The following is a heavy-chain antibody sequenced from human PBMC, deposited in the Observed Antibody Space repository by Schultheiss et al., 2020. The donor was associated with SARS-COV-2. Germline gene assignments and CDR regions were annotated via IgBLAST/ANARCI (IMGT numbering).Heavy chain of an antibody. V-gene: IGHV3-30*12. CDR2: ISYDGSNK. CDR3: ARDLPSGRGTFFPDY. D-gene: IGHD1-26*01. J-gene: IGHJ4*02. Sequence: LKISCAASVFTFSSYGMHWVRQAPGKGLEWVAVISYDGSNKYYADSVKGRFTISRDNSKNTLYLQMNSLRAEDTAVYYCARDLPSGRGTFFPDYWGQGTLVTVSS. CDR1: VFTFSSYG.